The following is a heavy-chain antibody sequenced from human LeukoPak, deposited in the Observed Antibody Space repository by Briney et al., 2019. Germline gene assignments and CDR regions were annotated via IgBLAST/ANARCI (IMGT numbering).Heavy chain of an antibody. CDR2: INPSAGST. J-gene: IGHJ3*02. CDR3: ATYYDSGVHAFHI. Sequence: ASVKVSCKASGYTFTKYYIHWVRQAPGQGLEWMGIINPSAGSTNYAQKFQGRVTLTRDTSTSTVYMNVSNLRSEDTAVYYCATYYDSGVHAFHIWGQGTMVTVSS. CDR1: GYTFTKYY. V-gene: IGHV1-46*01. D-gene: IGHD3-22*01.